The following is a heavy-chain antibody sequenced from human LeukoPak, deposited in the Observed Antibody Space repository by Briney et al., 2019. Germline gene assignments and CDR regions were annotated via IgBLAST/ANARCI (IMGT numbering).Heavy chain of an antibody. V-gene: IGHV3-23*01. CDR3: ARYCGSSSCSTFSSYFGMDV. D-gene: IGHD2-2*01. CDR2: ISGSGGST. Sequence: GGSLRLSCAASGFTFSSYAMSWVRQAPGKGLEWVSAISGSGGSTYYADSVKGRFTISTDTSRTTLFLQMNSLRAEDTARYYCARYCGSSSCSTFSSYFGMDVWGLGTTVTVSS. CDR1: GFTFSSYA. J-gene: IGHJ6*02.